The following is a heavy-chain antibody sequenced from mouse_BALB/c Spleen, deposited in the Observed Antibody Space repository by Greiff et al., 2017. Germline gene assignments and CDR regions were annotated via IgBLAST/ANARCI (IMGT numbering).Heavy chain of an antibody. CDR3: ARIHYYGPGYFDV. D-gene: IGHD1-2*01. Sequence: VKLQESGPGLVAPSQSLSITCTVSGFSLTGYGVNWVRQPPGKGLEWLGMIWGDGSTDYNSALKSRLSISKDNSKSQVFLKMNSLQTDDTARYYCARIHYYGPGYFDVWGAGTTVTVSS. CDR1: GFSLTGYG. CDR2: IWGDGST. J-gene: IGHJ1*01. V-gene: IGHV2-6-7*01.